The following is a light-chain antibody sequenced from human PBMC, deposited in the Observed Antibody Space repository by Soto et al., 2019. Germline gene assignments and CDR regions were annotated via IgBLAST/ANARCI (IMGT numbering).Light chain of an antibody. CDR3: GTWDIRLNINWV. Sequence: QSVLTQPPSVSAAPGQKVTISCSGSSSNIGNNYVSWYQHLPGTAPSLLIFENNKRPSGIPDRFSGSKSGTSATLAITGLQTGDEADYYCGTWDIRLNINWVFGGGTKVTVL. CDR2: ENN. V-gene: IGLV1-51*02. J-gene: IGLJ3*02. CDR1: SSNIGNNY.